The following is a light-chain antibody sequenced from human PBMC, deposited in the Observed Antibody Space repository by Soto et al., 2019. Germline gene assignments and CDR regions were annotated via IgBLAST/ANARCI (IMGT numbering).Light chain of an antibody. J-gene: IGKJ1*01. V-gene: IGKV3-15*01. CDR1: HSVNTK. CDR3: QQYHKWPLT. Sequence: EIVMTHSPVTLSVSPWEIATLSCRASHSVNTKLAWYQQKPGQAPRLLIYGASTRATGIPVRFSGSASGTEFTLTISSLQSEDFTVYYCQQYHKWPLTFGQGTKVDIK. CDR2: GAS.